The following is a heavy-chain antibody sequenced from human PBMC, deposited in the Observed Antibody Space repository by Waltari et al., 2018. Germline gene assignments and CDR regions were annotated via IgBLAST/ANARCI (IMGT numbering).Heavy chain of an antibody. V-gene: IGHV4-34*01. J-gene: IGHJ4*02. CDR3: ARIAVAARPGPFDY. CDR1: GGSFSGSY. D-gene: IGHD6-6*01. Sequence: QVQLQQWGAGLLKPLETLSLTCAVYGGSFSGSYLSWFRLHQGKGLEWIGEINHSGSTNYNPSLKSRVTISVDTSKNQFSLKLSSVTAADTAVYYCARIAVAARPGPFDYWGQGTLVTVSS. CDR2: INHSGST.